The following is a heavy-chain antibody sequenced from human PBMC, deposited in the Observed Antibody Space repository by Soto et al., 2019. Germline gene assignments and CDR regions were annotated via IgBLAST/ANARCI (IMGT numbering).Heavy chain of an antibody. CDR1: GGTFSSYA. V-gene: IGHV1-69*13. Sequence: SVKVSCKASGGTFSSYAISWVRQAPGQGLEWMGGIIPIFGTANYAQKFQGRVTITADESTSTAYMELSSLRSEDTAVYYCARPARSYYYDSSGYYLDYWGQGTLVTVSS. J-gene: IGHJ4*02. D-gene: IGHD3-22*01. CDR3: ARPARSYYYDSSGYYLDY. CDR2: IIPIFGTA.